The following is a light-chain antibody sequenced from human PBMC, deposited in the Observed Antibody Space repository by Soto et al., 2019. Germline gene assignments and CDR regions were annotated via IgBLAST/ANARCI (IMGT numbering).Light chain of an antibody. CDR1: QSINRW. V-gene: IGKV3-15*01. J-gene: IGKJ4*01. Sequence: MTQSPSTLSASVGDRVTITCRASQSINRWLAWYQQKPGQAPRLLIYGTSTRVTGIPARFSGSGSGTEFTLTISSLQSEDFAVYYCQQYYNWPLTFGGGTKVDIK. CDR2: GTS. CDR3: QQYYNWPLT.